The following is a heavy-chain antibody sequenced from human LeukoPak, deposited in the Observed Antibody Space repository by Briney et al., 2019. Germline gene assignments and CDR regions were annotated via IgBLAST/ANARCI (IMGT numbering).Heavy chain of an antibody. CDR1: GFIFSSYS. D-gene: IGHD4-17*01. CDR2: ISSSSNYI. CDR3: AGGDGDYDYFDY. J-gene: IGHJ4*02. V-gene: IGHV3-21*01. Sequence: EAGGSLRLSCAASGFIFSSYSMNWVRQAPGKGLEWVPSISSSSNYIYYADSVRGRFTISRDNAKNSLYLQMNSLRAEDTAVYYCAGGDGDYDYFDYWGQGILVTVSS.